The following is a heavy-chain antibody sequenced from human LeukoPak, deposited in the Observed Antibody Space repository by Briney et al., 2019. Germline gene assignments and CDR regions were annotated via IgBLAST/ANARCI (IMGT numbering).Heavy chain of an antibody. CDR2: IYYGGST. J-gene: IGHJ4*02. Sequence: PSETLSLTCTVSGDSIRYGGYYWNWIRQHPGKGLEWIGYIYYGGSTYYNPSLKSRLTISVDTSKNQFSLKLSSVTAADTAIYYCARDTSGYSAFDSWGQGTLVTVSS. V-gene: IGHV4-31*03. CDR1: GDSIRYGGYY. CDR3: ARDTSGYSAFDS. D-gene: IGHD3-22*01.